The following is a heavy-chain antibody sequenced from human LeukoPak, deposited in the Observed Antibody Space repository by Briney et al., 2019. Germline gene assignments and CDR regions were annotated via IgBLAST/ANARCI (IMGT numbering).Heavy chain of an antibody. Sequence: GRSLRLSCAASGFTFSSYGLHWVRQAPGKGLEWVAVIWYDGSNKYYADSVKGRFTISRDISKNTLYLQMNSLRAEDTAVYYCARGDTYYYDSSGYPYFDYWGQGTLVTVSS. J-gene: IGHJ4*02. CDR3: ARGDTYYYDSSGYPYFDY. CDR2: IWYDGSNK. V-gene: IGHV3-33*01. D-gene: IGHD3-22*01. CDR1: GFTFSSYG.